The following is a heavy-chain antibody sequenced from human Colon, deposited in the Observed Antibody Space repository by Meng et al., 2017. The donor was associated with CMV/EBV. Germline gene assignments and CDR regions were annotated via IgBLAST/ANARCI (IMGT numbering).Heavy chain of an antibody. D-gene: IGHD1-26*01. Sequence: QAPGYHFTGYYMHWVRQAPGQGLEWVGRIHPNTGAANYGQKFQGRVTMTSDTSMSTVYMEVNRLTSDDTAVYYCARNGYYGSYISDYWGQGTLVTVSS. CDR1: GYHFTGYY. V-gene: IGHV1-2*06. J-gene: IGHJ4*02. CDR2: IHPNTGAA. CDR3: ARNGYYGSYISDY.